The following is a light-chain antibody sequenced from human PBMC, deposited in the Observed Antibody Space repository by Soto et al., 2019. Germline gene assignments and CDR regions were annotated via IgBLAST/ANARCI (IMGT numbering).Light chain of an antibody. Sequence: QSALTQPASVSGSPGQSITISCTGTSSDIGGYDYVSWYQQHPGKAPKLMIYEVTNRPSGVSNRFSGSKSGNTASLIISGLQAEDEADYYCCSYAGTFHVLFGGGTKLTVL. V-gene: IGLV2-14*01. J-gene: IGLJ2*01. CDR1: SSDIGGYDY. CDR3: CSYAGTFHVL. CDR2: EVT.